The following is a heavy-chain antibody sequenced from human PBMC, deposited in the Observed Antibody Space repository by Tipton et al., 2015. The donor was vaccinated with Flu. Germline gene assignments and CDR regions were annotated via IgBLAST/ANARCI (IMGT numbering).Heavy chain of an antibody. D-gene: IGHD3-3*01. V-gene: IGHV4-59*01. CDR3: ARVNFLRSAEFDS. CDR1: GGSISGYY. J-gene: IGHJ4*02. CDR2: IFYSGST. Sequence: TLSLTCTVSGGSISGYYWSWIRQPPGKGLEWIGYIFYSGSTNYNPSLKSRVTVSVDTSKKQFSLKLSSVTAADSAIYYCARVNFLRSAEFDSWGQGTLVTVSS.